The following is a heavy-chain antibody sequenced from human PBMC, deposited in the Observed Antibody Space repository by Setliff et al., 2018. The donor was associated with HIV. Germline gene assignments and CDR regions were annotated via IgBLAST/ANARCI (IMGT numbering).Heavy chain of an antibody. CDR2: IYHSGST. D-gene: IGHD2-2*01. CDR1: GYSISSGYY. V-gene: IGHV4-38-2*01. CDR3: ARGHCSGTNCYGVDYYGMDV. Sequence: ETLSLTCAVSGYSISSGYYWGWIRQPPGKGLEWIGSIYHSGSTYYNPSLKNRVTISVDTSKNQFSLKLSSVTAADTAVYYCARGHCSGTNCYGVDYYGMDVWGQGTTVTVSS. J-gene: IGHJ6*02.